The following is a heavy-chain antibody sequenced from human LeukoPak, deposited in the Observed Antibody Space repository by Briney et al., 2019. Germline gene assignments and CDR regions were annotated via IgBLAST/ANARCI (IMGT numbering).Heavy chain of an antibody. J-gene: IGHJ4*02. CDR3: ARGRMGCSSTSCYEKVPPVPFDY. Sequence: GGSLRLSCAASGFTFSSYAMSWVRQTPGKGLEWVSAISGSGTTTYYADSVKGRFTISRDNSKNTLYLQMNSLRVEDTAVYYCARGRMGCSSTSCYEKVPPVPFDYWGQGTLVTVSS. D-gene: IGHD2-2*01. V-gene: IGHV3-23*01. CDR1: GFTFSSYA. CDR2: ISGSGTTT.